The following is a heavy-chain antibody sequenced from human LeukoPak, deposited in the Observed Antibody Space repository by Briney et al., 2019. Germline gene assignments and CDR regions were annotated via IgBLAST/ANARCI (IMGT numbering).Heavy chain of an antibody. CDR2: ISSSRSYI. CDR3: ARFIAAPYYFDF. J-gene: IGHJ4*02. CDR1: GFTFSSYW. Sequence: GGSLRLSCAASGFTFSSYWMTWVRQAPGKGLEWVSFISSSRSYIYYADSVKGRFTISRDNAKNSLYLQMNSLRAEDTAVYYCARFIAAPYYFDFWGRGTLVTVSS. D-gene: IGHD6-13*01. V-gene: IGHV3-21*01.